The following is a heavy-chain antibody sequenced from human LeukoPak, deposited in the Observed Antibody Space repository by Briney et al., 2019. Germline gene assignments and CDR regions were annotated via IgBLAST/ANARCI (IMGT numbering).Heavy chain of an antibody. J-gene: IGHJ6*03. Sequence: GASVKVSCKASGGTFSSYAISWVRQAPGQGLEWMGGIIPIFSTANYAQKFQGRVTITTDESTSTAYMELSSLRSEDTAVYYCARVTIAAQAYYYYYMDVWGKGTTVTVSS. D-gene: IGHD6-13*01. CDR3: ARVTIAAQAYYYYYMDV. CDR2: IIPIFSTA. CDR1: GGTFSSYA. V-gene: IGHV1-69*05.